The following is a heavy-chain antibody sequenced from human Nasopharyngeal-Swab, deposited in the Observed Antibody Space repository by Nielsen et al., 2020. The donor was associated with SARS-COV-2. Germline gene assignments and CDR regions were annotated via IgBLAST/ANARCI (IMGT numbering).Heavy chain of an antibody. V-gene: IGHV4-61*02. CDR2: IYTSGST. CDR3: ARGAVAVRHFDY. Sequence: SETLSLTCTVSGGSISSGSYYWSWIRQPAGKGLEWIGRIYTSGSTNYNPSLKSRVTISVDTSKNQLSLKLSSVTAADTAVYCCARGAVAVRHFDYWGQGTLVTVSS. D-gene: IGHD6-19*01. CDR1: GGSISSGSYY. J-gene: IGHJ4*02.